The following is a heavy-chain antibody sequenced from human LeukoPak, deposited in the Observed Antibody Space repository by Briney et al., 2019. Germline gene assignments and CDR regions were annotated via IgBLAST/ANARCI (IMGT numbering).Heavy chain of an antibody. V-gene: IGHV3-30-3*01. CDR3: ASTGRAVGAHGLVY. CDR2: ISHDGSDK. Sequence: PGGSLRLSCAASGFTFSSYAMHWVRQTPGKAGKGLEWVALISHDGSDKFYADSVEGRFTISRDNSKNTLYLLMSSLRVEDTAVYYCASTGRAVGAHGLVYWGQGTLVTVSS. J-gene: IGHJ4*02. D-gene: IGHD1-26*01. CDR1: GFTFSSYA.